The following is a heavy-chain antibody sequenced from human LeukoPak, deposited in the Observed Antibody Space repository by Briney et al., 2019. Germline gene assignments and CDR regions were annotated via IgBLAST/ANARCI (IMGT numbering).Heavy chain of an antibody. CDR1: GYTFTNYY. CDR3: ARAYSSGSAHPLPPI. D-gene: IGHD6-19*01. Sequence: GSVKVSCKASGYTFTNYYMHWVRKPPGQGLEWMGIINPSGGSTSYAQKFQGRVTMTRDTFTSTVYMDVGSLSLGDTAGYYCARAYSSGSAHPLPPICGQRSLVTAPS. CDR2: INPSGGST. J-gene: IGHJ4*02. V-gene: IGHV1-46*01.